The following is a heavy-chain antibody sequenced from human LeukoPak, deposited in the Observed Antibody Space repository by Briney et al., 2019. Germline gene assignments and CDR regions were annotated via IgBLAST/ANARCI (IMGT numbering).Heavy chain of an antibody. D-gene: IGHD1-1*01. V-gene: IGHV3-9*03. CDR2: ISWNSGSI. J-gene: IGHJ6*03. CDR1: GGSFSSYY. Sequence: LSLTCAVYGGSFSSYYWSWIRQPPGKGLEWVSGISWNSGSIGYADSVKGRFTISRDNAKNSLYLQMNSLRAEDMALYYCAKGGGGTNYYYMDVWGKGTTVTVSS. CDR3: AKGGGGTNYYYMDV.